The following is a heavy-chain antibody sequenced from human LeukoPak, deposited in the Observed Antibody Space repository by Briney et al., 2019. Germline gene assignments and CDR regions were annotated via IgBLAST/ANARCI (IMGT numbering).Heavy chain of an antibody. CDR3: ARDRNPAETYYDFWSGYYAYFDY. D-gene: IGHD3-3*01. J-gene: IGHJ4*02. V-gene: IGHV4-4*07. CDR2: IYTSGST. Sequence: SETLSLTCTVSGGSISSYYWSWIRQPAGKGLDWIGRIYTSGSTNYNPSLKSRVTMSVDTSKNQFSLKLSSVTAADTAVYYCARDRNPAETYYDFWSGYYAYFDYWGQGTLVTVSS. CDR1: GGSISSYY.